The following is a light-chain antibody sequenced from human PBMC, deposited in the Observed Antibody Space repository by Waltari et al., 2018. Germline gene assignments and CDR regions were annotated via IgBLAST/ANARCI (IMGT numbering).Light chain of an antibody. V-gene: IGKV1-5*03. J-gene: IGKJ1*01. CDR2: KAS. CDR3: QQYNTYSRT. CDR1: QSISSW. Sequence: DIQMTQSPSTLSASVGDRVTVTSRASQSISSWLAWYQQKPGKAPKLLIYKASTLGSGVPSRFSGSGSGTEFTLTISSLQPEDFATYYCQQYNTYSRTFGQGTKVEIK.